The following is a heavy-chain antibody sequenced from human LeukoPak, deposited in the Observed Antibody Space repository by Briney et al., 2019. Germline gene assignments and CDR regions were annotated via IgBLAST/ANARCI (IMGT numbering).Heavy chain of an antibody. CDR1: GCSISSSSHY. Sequence: PSETLSLTCTVSGCSISSSSHYWGWIRQPPGKGLEWIGSIYYSGSTYYNPSLKSRVTISVDTSKNQFSLKLSSVTAADTAVYYCARRERFACWFDPWGQGTLVTVSS. CDR2: IYYSGST. J-gene: IGHJ5*02. D-gene: IGHD3-10*01. V-gene: IGHV4-39*01. CDR3: ARRERFACWFDP.